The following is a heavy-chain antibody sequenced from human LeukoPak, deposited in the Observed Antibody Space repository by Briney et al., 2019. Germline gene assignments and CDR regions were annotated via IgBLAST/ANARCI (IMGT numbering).Heavy chain of an antibody. V-gene: IGHV1-69*04. CDR1: GGTFSSYD. Sequence: SVKVSCKASGGTFSSYDISWVRQAPGQGLEWMGRIIPILGIANYAQKFQGRVTITADKSTSTAYMELSSLRSEDTAVYYCARDPSIVGATKGFDYWGQGTLVTVSS. CDR3: ARDPSIVGATKGFDY. CDR2: IIPILGIA. D-gene: IGHD1-26*01. J-gene: IGHJ4*02.